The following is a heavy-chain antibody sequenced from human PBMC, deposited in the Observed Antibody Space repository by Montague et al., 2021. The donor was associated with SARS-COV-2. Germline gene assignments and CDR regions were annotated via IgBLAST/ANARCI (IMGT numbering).Heavy chain of an antibody. J-gene: IGHJ6*03. CDR3: ARLRDGVVTSDILGVGPYYCHDYMDV. Sequence: SETLSLTCAVHGTSFSGYYWNWIRQPPGKGLEWIGEINHGGSTKYSPSLKSRLTISADTSKNQFSLKLTSVAAADTAVYYCARLRDGVVTSDILGVGPYYCHDYMDVWGRGTTVTVSS. D-gene: IGHD3-10*01. V-gene: IGHV4-34*01. CDR1: GTSFSGYY. CDR2: INHGGST.